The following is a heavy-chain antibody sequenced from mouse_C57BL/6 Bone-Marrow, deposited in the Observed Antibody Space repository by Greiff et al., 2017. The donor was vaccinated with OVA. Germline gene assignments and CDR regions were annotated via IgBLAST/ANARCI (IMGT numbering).Heavy chain of an antibody. CDR2: IDPNSGGT. D-gene: IGHD1-1*01. CDR3: ARIETTVVAPHWYFDV. J-gene: IGHJ1*03. V-gene: IGHV1-72*01. CDR1: GYTFTSYW. Sequence: LVESGAELVKPGASVKLSCKASGYTFTSYWMHWVKQRPGRGLEWIGRIDPNSGGTKYNEKFKSKATLTVDKPSSTAYMQLSSLTSEDSAVYYCARIETTVVAPHWYFDVWGTGTTVTVSS.